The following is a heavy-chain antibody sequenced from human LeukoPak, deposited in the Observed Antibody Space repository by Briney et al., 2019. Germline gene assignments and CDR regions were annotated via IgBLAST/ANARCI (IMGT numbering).Heavy chain of an antibody. CDR2: ISWNSGKI. CDR1: GFIFDDYA. CDR3: AKDIASSPGRGTYYFDY. D-gene: IGHD6-13*01. Sequence: PGGSLRLSCAASGFIFDDYAMHWVRQAPGKGLEWVSGISWNSGKICYADSVRGRFTISRDNAKNSLYLQMNGLRVEDTALYYCAKDIASSPGRGTYYFDYWGQGTLVTVSS. J-gene: IGHJ4*02. V-gene: IGHV3-9*01.